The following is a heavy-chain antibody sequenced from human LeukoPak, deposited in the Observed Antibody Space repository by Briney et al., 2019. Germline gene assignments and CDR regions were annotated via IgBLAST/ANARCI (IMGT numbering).Heavy chain of an antibody. CDR3: ARDSYSSSWHTTPDY. V-gene: IGHV3-7*01. Sequence: GGSLRLSCAASGFTFSSHWMSWVRQAPGKGLEWVANIKKDGSEKYYVDAVKGRFTISRDNSKNTLYLQMNSLRAEDTAVYYCARDSYSSSWHTTPDYWGQGTLVTVSS. J-gene: IGHJ4*02. CDR2: IKKDGSEK. D-gene: IGHD6-13*01. CDR1: GFTFSSHW.